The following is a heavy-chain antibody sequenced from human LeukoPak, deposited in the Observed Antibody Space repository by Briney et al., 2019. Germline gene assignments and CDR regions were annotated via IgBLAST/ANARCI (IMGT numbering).Heavy chain of an antibody. CDR3: ARARWTSTVTTYYLDY. CDR2: INAGNGKT. CDR1: GYIFSDYA. D-gene: IGHD4-17*01. V-gene: IGHV1-3*01. J-gene: IGHJ4*02. Sequence: ASVKVSCKASGYIFSDYAIQWVRQAPGQGLDWMGWINAGNGKTKYSQKFQGRVTITRETSASTAYMELSGLRSEDTAVYYCARARWTSTVTTYYLDYWGQGTLVTVSS.